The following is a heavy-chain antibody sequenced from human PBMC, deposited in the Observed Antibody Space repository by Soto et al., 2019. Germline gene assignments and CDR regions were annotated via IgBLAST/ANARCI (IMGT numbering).Heavy chain of an antibody. J-gene: IGHJ5*02. V-gene: IGHV4-39*02. CDR2: IFYTGTT. Sequence: SETLSLTCSVSGGSISYNSYYWGWIRQPPGKGLDWVGGIFYTGTTYYNPSLKDRVTISVDTSKNSFSLNLTSVTASATAVYFCARLVVVAPVANAWGQGTLVTVSS. CDR3: ARLVVVAPVANA. CDR1: GGSISYNSYY. D-gene: IGHD2-2*01.